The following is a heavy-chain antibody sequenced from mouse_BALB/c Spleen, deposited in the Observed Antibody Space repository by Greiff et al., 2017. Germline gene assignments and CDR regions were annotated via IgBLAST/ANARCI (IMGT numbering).Heavy chain of an antibody. CDR3: ARGPFDY. J-gene: IGHJ2*01. CDR2: IWAGGST. CDR1: GFSLTSYG. Sequence: VKLQESGPGLVAPSQSLSITCTVSGFSLTSYGVHWVRQPPGKGLEWLGVIWAGGSTNYNSALMSRLSISKDNSKSQVFLKMNSLQTDDTAMYYCARGPFDYWGQGTTRTVSS. V-gene: IGHV2-9*02.